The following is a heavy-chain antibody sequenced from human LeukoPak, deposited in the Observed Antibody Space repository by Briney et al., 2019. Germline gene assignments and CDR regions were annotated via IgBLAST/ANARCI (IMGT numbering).Heavy chain of an antibody. CDR3: AREVESSGSFQY. V-gene: IGHV4-38-2*02. D-gene: IGHD3-22*01. CDR2: FHPTAPH. Sequence: SETLSLSCLVSGDAITGGRYWGWIRQPPGKCLEWIGSFHPTAPHYYTPSLKSRVTMSADTSKNQFSLKLACVTAADTAVYCCAREVESSGSFQYWSRGTLVTVS. J-gene: IGHJ1*01. CDR1: GDAITGGRY.